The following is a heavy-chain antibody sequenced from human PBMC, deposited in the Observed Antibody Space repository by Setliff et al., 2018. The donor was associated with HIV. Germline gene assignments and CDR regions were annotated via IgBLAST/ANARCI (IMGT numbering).Heavy chain of an antibody. CDR1: GYTFTTYD. V-gene: IGHV1-8*02. CDR3: ARRPRGNYYASGSHRPIGAFDI. Sequence: ASVKVSCKASGYTFTTYDINWVRQAAGQGLEWMGWMNPNSGNTGYAQRFQGRLTMTRNTSISTAYMELNSLMSEDTAMYYCARRPRGNYYASGSHRPIGAFDIWGQGTMVTVSS. CDR2: MNPNSGNT. J-gene: IGHJ3*02. D-gene: IGHD3-10*01.